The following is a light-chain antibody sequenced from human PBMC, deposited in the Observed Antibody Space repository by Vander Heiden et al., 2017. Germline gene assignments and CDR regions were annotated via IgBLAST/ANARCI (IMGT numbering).Light chain of an antibody. J-gene: IGLJ1*01. CDR1: SSDVGGYNY. Sequence: QSALTQPASVSGSPGQSITISCTGTSSDVGGYNYVSWYQQHPGKAPKLMIYDVSNRPSGFSNRFSGSKSGNTASLTISGLQAEDEADYYCSSYTSSSTEVFGTGTKVTVL. CDR3: SSYTSSSTEV. CDR2: DVS. V-gene: IGLV2-14*01.